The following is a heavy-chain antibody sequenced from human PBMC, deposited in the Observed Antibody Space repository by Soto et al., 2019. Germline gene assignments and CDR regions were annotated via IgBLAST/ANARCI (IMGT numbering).Heavy chain of an antibody. J-gene: IGHJ5*02. D-gene: IGHD2-2*01. CDR3: ASLDEWDIVVVPAAP. CDR2: INHSGST. Sequence: SETLSLTCAVYGGSFSGYYWSWIRQPPGKGLEWIGEINHSGSTNYNPSLKSRVTISVDTSKNQFSLKLSSVTAADTAVYYCASLDEWDIVVVPAAPWGQGTLVTVSS. V-gene: IGHV4-34*01. CDR1: GGSFSGYY.